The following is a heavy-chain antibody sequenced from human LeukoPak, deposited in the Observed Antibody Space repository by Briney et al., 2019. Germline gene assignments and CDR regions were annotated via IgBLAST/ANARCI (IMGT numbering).Heavy chain of an antibody. D-gene: IGHD3-16*01. CDR3: ARVRSLGGNDY. V-gene: IGHV3-7*02. CDR2: INQDGSDK. J-gene: IGHJ4*02. CDR1: GFTFSNSW. Sequence: GGSLRLSCAASGFTFSNSWMTWVRQAPGKGLEWVANINQDGSDKHYVESLKGRFTISRDNAKNSLYLQMNSLRDEDTAVYYCARVRSLGGNDYWGQGTLVTVSS.